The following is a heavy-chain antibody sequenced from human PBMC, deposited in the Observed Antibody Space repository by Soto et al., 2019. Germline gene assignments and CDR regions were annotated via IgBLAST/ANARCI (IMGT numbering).Heavy chain of an antibody. D-gene: IGHD1-26*01. CDR3: AKDPGALGADY. V-gene: IGHV3-23*01. CDR2: ISGSGGST. Sequence: TSWVRQAPGKGLEWVSAISGSGGSTYYADSVKGRFTISRDNSKNTLYLQMNSLRAEDTAVYYCAKDPGALGADYWGQGTLVTVSS. J-gene: IGHJ4*02.